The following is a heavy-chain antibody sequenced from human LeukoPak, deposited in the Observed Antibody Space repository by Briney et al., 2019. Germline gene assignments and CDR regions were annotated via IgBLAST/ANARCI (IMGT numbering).Heavy chain of an antibody. CDR2: INHSGST. Sequence: PSETLSLTCDVYGGSFSGYYWSWIRQTPGEGLEWIGEINHSGSTNYNPSLKSRVTISVDTSKNQFSLKLTSVTAADTAMYYCARRSYYDAGGYYYVKLLGIYFDCWGQGTLVTVSS. J-gene: IGHJ4*02. V-gene: IGHV4-34*01. CDR1: GGSFSGYY. D-gene: IGHD3-22*01. CDR3: ARRSYYDAGGYYYVKLLGIYFDC.